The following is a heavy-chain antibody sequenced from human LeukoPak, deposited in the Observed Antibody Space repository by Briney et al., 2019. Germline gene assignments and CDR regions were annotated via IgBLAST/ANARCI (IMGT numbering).Heavy chain of an antibody. CDR1: EFSFSSYW. Sequence: GGPLRLSCEGSEFSFSSYWMSWVRQAPGKGLEWVSGISGRGASKYYADSVKGRFTISRDNSKNTLYLQMNSLRAEDTAVYYCAKGVVVAPDVTPFDYWGQGTLVTVSS. D-gene: IGHD2-2*01. V-gene: IGHV3-23*01. CDR3: AKGVVVAPDVTPFDY. CDR2: ISGRGASK. J-gene: IGHJ4*02.